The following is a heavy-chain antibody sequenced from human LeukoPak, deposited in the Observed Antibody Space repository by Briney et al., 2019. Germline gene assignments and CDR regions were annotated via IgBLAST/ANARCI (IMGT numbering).Heavy chain of an antibody. CDR1: GYTFTSYD. V-gene: IGHV1-8*01. CDR3: GGKGGGGTTGTMTYDI. D-gene: IGHD1-1*01. Sequence: ASVKVSCKASGYTFTSYDINWVRQATGQGLEWMGWMNPNSGNTGYAQKFQGRVTMTRNTSINTAYMELSSLRSEDTAVYYCGGKGGGGTTGTMTYDIWGQGTMVTVSS. CDR2: MNPNSGNT. J-gene: IGHJ3*02.